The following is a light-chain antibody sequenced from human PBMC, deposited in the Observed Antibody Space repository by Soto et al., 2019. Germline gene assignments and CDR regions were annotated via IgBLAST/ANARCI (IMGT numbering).Light chain of an antibody. CDR2: LAS. CDR3: QQLDSDPPWM. CDR1: QDIRTY. J-gene: IGKJ1*01. Sequence: IPLTQSPSSLSASVGDRVTITCRASQDIRTYLAWYQQSPGRAPKLLIYLASNLRTGVPSRFSGSGSGTEFTLTISGLQPEDFATYYCQQLDSDPPWMFGQGTRVEIK. V-gene: IGKV1-9*01.